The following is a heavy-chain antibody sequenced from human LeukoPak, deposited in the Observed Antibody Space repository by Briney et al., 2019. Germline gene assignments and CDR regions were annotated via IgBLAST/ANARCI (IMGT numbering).Heavy chain of an antibody. Sequence: PGGSLSLSCAASGFTIGDYGMKWVRQAPGEGLEWVSDINWNGGRTAYADSVEGRFTISRDNAKNSLYLQMNSLRVEDTALYYCARDFANSVYDWGQGTLVTVSS. D-gene: IGHD5/OR15-5a*01. CDR1: GFTIGDYG. V-gene: IGHV3-20*04. CDR2: INWNGGRT. CDR3: ARDFANSVYD. J-gene: IGHJ4*02.